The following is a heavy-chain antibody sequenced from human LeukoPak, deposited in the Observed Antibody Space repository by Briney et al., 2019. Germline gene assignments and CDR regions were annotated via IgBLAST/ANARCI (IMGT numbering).Heavy chain of an antibody. CDR2: ISSSSSTI. CDR1: GFTFSSYS. Sequence: GGSLRLSCAASGFTFSSYSMNWVRQAPGKGLEWVSYISSSSSTIYYADSVKGRFTISRDNAKNSLYLQMNSLRAEDTAVYYCARTAPGRSTETRFLEWLGFDYWGQGTLVTVSS. V-gene: IGHV3-48*01. J-gene: IGHJ4*02. D-gene: IGHD3-3*01. CDR3: ARTAPGRSTETRFLEWLGFDY.